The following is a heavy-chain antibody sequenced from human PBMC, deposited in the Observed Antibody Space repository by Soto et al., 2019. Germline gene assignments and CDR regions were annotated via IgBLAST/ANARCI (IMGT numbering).Heavy chain of an antibody. CDR2: ISGSGGST. J-gene: IGHJ1*01. D-gene: IGHD6-25*01. CDR3: AGSSSGGRKDRVPAKNFQH. Sequence: EVQLLESGGGLVQPGGSLRLSCAASGFTFSSYAMSWVRQAPGKGLEWVSAISGSGGSTYYADSVKGRFPISRDNSKKPLYRKMNGRGAEDRALYYCAGSSSGGRKDRVPAKNFQHWGRGPLATVSS. V-gene: IGHV3-23*01. CDR1: GFTFSSYA.